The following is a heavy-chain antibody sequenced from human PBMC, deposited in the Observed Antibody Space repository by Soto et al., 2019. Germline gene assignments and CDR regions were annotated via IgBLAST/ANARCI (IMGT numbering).Heavy chain of an antibody. J-gene: IGHJ3*02. D-gene: IGHD3-22*01. CDR2: ISNDGSST. V-gene: IGHV3-74*01. CDR3: ARDPYYYDSSDHFSADAFDI. Sequence: GGSLRLSCAASGFTSSSYWIHWVRQAPGKGLVWVSRISNDGSSTNYADSVKGRFTISRDNAKNTVYLQMNRLRAEDTAVYYCARDPYYYDSSDHFSADAFDIWGQGTMVTVSS. CDR1: GFTSSSYW.